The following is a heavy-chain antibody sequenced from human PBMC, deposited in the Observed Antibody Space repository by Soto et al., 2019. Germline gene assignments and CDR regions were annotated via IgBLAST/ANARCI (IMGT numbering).Heavy chain of an antibody. J-gene: IGHJ5*02. CDR1: GGSISSYY. V-gene: IGHV4-59*01. Sequence: QVQLQESGPGLVKPSETLSLTCTVSGGSISSYYWSWIRQPPGKGLEWIGYIYYSGSTNYNPSLKSRVTISVDTSKNQFSLKLSSVTAADTAVYYCARVRVRPQNWFDPWGQGTLVTVSS. CDR2: IYYSGST. CDR3: ARVRVRPQNWFDP.